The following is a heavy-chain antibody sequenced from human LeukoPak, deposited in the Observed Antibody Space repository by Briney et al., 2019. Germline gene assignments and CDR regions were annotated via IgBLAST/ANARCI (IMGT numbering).Heavy chain of an antibody. CDR1: GFTFSNYW. CDR2: IKTDGSEK. D-gene: IGHD3-22*01. Sequence: GGSLRLSCEGSGFTFSNYWMGWVRQAPGKGLQWVANIKTDGSEKYYVDSVKGRFTISRDNAKNSLYLQMNSLRAEDTAVYYCATYSSLNRREFQFWGQGTLLTVSS. J-gene: IGHJ1*01. CDR3: ATYSSLNRREFQF. V-gene: IGHV3-7*01.